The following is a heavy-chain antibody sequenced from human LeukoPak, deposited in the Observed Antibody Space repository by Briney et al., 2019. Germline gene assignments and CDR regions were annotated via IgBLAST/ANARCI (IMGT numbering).Heavy chain of an antibody. D-gene: IGHD2-21*01. V-gene: IGHV4-34*01. CDR1: GGSFSGYY. CDR2: INHSGST. Sequence: KPSETLSLTCAVYGGSFSGYYWSWIRQPPGKGLEWIGEINHSGSTNYNPSLKSRVTISVDTSKNQFSLKLSSVTAADTAVYYCARGRIAYCGGDCYSGYYFDYWGQGTLVTVSS. J-gene: IGHJ4*02. CDR3: ARGRIAYCGGDCYSGYYFDY.